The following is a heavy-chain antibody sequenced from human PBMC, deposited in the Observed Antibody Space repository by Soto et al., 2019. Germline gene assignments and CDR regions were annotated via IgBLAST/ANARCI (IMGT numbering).Heavy chain of an antibody. V-gene: IGHV3-23*01. Sequence: GGSLRLSCAASGFTFSSYAMSWVRQAPGKGLEWVSAISGSGGSTYYADSVKGRFTISRDNSKNTLYLQMNSLRAEDTAVYYCAKARLRYFDWSRDHDAFDIWGQGTMVTVSS. CDR2: ISGSGGST. D-gene: IGHD3-9*01. CDR1: GFTFSSYA. J-gene: IGHJ3*02. CDR3: AKARLRYFDWSRDHDAFDI.